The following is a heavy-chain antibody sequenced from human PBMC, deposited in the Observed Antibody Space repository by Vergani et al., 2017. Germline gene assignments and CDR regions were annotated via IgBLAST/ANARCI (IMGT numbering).Heavy chain of an antibody. CDR3: AREHSSSSSFWFDP. CDR1: GGSISSGGYY. V-gene: IGHV4-61*08. CDR2: IYYSGST. Sequence: QVQLQESGPGLVKPSQTLSLTCTVSGGSISSGGYYWSWIRQHPGKGLEWIGYIYYSGSTNYNPALKSRVTISVDTSKNQFSLKLSSVTAADTAVYYCAREHSSSSSFWFDPWGQGTLVTVSS. D-gene: IGHD6-6*01. J-gene: IGHJ5*02.